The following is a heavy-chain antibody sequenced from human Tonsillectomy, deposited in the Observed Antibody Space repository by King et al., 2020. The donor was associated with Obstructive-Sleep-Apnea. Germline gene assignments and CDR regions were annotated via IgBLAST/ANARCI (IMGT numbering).Heavy chain of an antibody. CDR2: LSGGGDST. J-gene: IGHJ5*02. CDR1: GFTFSTYT. CDR3: ARTIVLLTAIPYPNWFDP. D-gene: IGHD2-21*02. Sequence: VQLVESGGGLVQPGGSLRLSCTASGFTFSTYTMSWVRQAPGKGLVWVSSLSGGGDSTDYADSVKGRFTISRDNSKNTLYLQMNSLTAEDTAVYFCARTIVLLTAIPYPNWFDPWGQGTLVTVSS. V-gene: IGHV3-23*04.